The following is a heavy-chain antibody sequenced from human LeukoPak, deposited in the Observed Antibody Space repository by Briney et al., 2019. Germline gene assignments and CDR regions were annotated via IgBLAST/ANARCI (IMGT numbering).Heavy chain of an antibody. CDR2: ISGSGGST. CDR1: GFTFSSYA. CDR3: AKSTAKTYYYDSSGYRYFDY. Sequence: GGSLRLSCAASGFTFSSYAMSWVRQAPGKGLEWVSAISGSGGSTYYADSVKGRFTISRDNSKNTLYLQMNSLRAEDTAVYYCAKSTAKTYYYDSSGYRYFDYWGQGTLVTVSP. D-gene: IGHD3-22*01. J-gene: IGHJ4*02. V-gene: IGHV3-23*01.